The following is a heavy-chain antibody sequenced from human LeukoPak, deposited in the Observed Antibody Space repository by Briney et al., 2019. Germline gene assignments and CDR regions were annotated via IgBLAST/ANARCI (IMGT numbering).Heavy chain of an antibody. CDR2: ISGSSSTI. Sequence: GGSLRLSCAASGLTFSNYNMNWVRQAPGEGLEWVSYISGSSSTIYYADSVKGRFTISRDNAKNSLYLQMNSLRAEDTAVYYCARDRIAAPTAFDYWGQRTLVTVSS. CDR1: GLTFSNYN. D-gene: IGHD6-6*01. J-gene: IGHJ4*02. V-gene: IGHV3-48*01. CDR3: ARDRIAAPTAFDY.